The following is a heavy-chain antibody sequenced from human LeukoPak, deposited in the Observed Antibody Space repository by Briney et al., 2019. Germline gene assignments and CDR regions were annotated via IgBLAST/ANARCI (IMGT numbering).Heavy chain of an antibody. J-gene: IGHJ4*02. CDR3: ATIARRGVTPGDY. D-gene: IGHD4-23*01. CDR1: GGSISSSSYY. V-gene: IGHV4-39*01. CDR2: IYYSGST. Sequence: SETLSLTCTVSGGSISSSSYYWGWIRQPPGKGLEWIGSIYYSGSTYYNPSLKSRVTISVDTSKNQFSLKLSSVTAADTAVYYCATIARRGVTPGDYWGQGTLVTVSS.